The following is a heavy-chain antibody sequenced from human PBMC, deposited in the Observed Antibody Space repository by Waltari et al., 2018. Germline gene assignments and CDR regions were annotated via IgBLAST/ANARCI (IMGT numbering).Heavy chain of an antibody. CDR1: GFTFSSYA. J-gene: IGHJ4*02. CDR3: AKGLYYGSGTLDY. D-gene: IGHD3-10*01. CDR2: IYSGGST. V-gene: IGHV3-23*03. Sequence: EVQLLESGGGLVQPGGSLRLSCAASGFTFSSYAMSWVRQAPGKGLEWVSGIYSGGSTYYADSVKGRFTIARDNSKNSLYLQMNSLRAEDTALYYCAKGLYYGSGTLDYWGQGTLVTVSS.